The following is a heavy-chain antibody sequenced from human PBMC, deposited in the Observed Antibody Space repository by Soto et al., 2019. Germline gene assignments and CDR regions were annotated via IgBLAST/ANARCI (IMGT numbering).Heavy chain of an antibody. CDR3: ARVVPGAEAWFGP. CDR1: GGTFSSYG. D-gene: IGHD2-2*01. V-gene: IGHV1-18*01. Sequence: ASVKVSCKASGGTFSSYGITWVRQAPGQPLEWLGWISLYSDGTNYAQKFQGRFSMTTDTSTTTAYMELRSLRSDDTAVYYCARVVPGAEAWFGPWGQGTLVTVSS. CDR2: ISLYSDGT. J-gene: IGHJ5*02.